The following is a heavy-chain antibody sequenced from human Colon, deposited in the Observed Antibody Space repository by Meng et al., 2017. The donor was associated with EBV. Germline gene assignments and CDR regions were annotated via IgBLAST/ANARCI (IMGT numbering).Heavy chain of an antibody. CDR3: ASFDHIPRRNYFDY. CDR1: GGSMSSGNYY. V-gene: IGHV4-30-4*01. Sequence: QGQLQEQGPGLVEPAQTLSFTCIVSGGSMSSGNYYWSWIRQPPGKGLEWIGYTHHSGSAYYNPSLKSRVSISVDTSKNQFSLNLNSMTAADTAVYYCASFDHIPRRNYFDYWGQGTLVTVSS. CDR2: THHSGSA. D-gene: IGHD2-21*01. J-gene: IGHJ4*02.